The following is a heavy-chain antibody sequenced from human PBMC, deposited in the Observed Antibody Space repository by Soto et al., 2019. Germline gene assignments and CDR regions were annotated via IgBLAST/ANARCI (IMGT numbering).Heavy chain of an antibody. D-gene: IGHD2-21*02. J-gene: IGHJ6*02. V-gene: IGHV3-30-3*01. CDR2: ISYDGSNK. CDR1: GFTFSSYA. Sequence: PVGSLRLSCAASGFTFSSYAMHWVRQAPGKGLEWVAVISYDGSNKYYADSVKGRFTISRDNSKNALYLQMNSLRAEDTAVYYCARDQVVVVTGDYYYYYGMDVWGQGTTVTVSS. CDR3: ARDQVVVVTGDYYYYYGMDV.